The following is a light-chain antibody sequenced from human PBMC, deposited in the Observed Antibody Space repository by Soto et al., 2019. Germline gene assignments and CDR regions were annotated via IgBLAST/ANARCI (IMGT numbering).Light chain of an antibody. CDR2: KAS. V-gene: IGKV1-5*03. Sequence: DIQMTQSPSTLSASVGDRVTITCRASQSISSWLAWYQQKPGKAPKLLIYKASSLESGAPSRFSGSGSGTEFTLTISTLQPDDFATYYCQKYNSYPWTFGQGTKVEIK. J-gene: IGKJ1*01. CDR1: QSISSW. CDR3: QKYNSYPWT.